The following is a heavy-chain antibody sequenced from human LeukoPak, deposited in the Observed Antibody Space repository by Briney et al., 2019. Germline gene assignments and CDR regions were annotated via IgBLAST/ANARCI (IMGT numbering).Heavy chain of an antibody. V-gene: IGHV4-39*07. J-gene: IGHJ5*02. Sequence: PSETLSLTCTVSGGSISSSSHYWGWIRQPPGKGLEWIGNIYYGGNTYYNPSLKSRVTISVDTSKNQFSLRLSSVTAADTAVYPCARARYCSGSSCYTSWFDPWGQGTLVTVSS. D-gene: IGHD2-2*02. CDR2: IYYGGNT. CDR3: ARARYCSGSSCYTSWFDP. CDR1: GGSISSSSHY.